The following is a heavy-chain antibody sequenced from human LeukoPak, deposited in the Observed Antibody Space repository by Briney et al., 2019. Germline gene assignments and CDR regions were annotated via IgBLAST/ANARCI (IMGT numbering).Heavy chain of an antibody. CDR1: GGSISSHY. CDR2: IYYSGST. J-gene: IGHJ6*03. Sequence: PSETLSLTCTVSGGSISSHYWSWIRQPPGKGLEWIGYIYYSGSTNYNPSLKSRVTISVDTSKIQFSLKLSSVTAADTAVYYCARDNLSMDVWGKGTTVTVSS. CDR3: ARDNLSMDV. V-gene: IGHV4-59*11. D-gene: IGHD1-14*01.